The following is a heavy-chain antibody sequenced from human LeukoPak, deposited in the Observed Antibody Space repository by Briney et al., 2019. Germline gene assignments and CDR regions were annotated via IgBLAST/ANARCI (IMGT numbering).Heavy chain of an antibody. J-gene: IGHJ4*02. CDR3: TNSHDYSNYEFDY. D-gene: IGHD4-11*01. CDR2: IYSGGTT. V-gene: IGHV3-53*01. CDR1: GFTVSSNY. Sequence: GGSLRLSCAASGFTVSSNYMSWVRQAPGKGLEWVSVIYSGGTTNYADSVKGRFTISRDNSKNTLFLQMNSLKTEDTAVYYCTNSHDYSNYEFDYWGQGTLVTVSS.